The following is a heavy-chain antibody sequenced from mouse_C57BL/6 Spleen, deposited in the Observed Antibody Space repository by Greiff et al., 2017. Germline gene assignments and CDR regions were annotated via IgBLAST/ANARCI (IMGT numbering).Heavy chain of an antibody. V-gene: IGHV1-64*01. Sequence: VQLQQPGAELVKPGASVKLSCKASGYTFTSYWMHRVKQRPGQGLEWIGMIHPNSGSTNYNEKFKSKATLTVDKSSSTAYMQLSSLTSEDSAVYYCARDGSSSFDYWGQGTTLTVSS. J-gene: IGHJ2*01. CDR1: GYTFTSYW. CDR2: IHPNSGST. CDR3: ARDGSSSFDY. D-gene: IGHD1-1*01.